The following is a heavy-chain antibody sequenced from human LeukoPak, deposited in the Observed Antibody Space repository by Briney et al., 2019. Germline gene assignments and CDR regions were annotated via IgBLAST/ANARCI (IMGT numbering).Heavy chain of an antibody. J-gene: IGHJ4*02. D-gene: IGHD1-26*01. CDR3: ARAREPTFDY. CDR2: INPSGGST. V-gene: IGHV1-46*01. CDR1: GYTFTSYY. Sequence: ASVKVSCKASGYTFTSYYMHWVRQAPGQGLEWMGIINPSGGSTSYAQKFQGRVTMTRDMPTSTVYMELSSLRSEDTAVYYCARAREPTFDYWGQGTLVTVSS.